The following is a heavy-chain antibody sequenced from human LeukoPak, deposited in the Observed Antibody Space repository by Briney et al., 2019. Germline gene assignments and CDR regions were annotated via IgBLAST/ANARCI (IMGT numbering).Heavy chain of an antibody. CDR2: ISYDGSNK. D-gene: IGHD2-2*01. V-gene: IGHV3-30*04. Sequence: GGSLRLSCAASGFTFNSYAMHWVRQAPGKGLEWVAVISYDGSNKYYADSVKGRFTISRDNSKNTLYLQMNSLRAEDTAVYYCARESCSSTSCYGAGNDAFDIWGQGTMVTVSS. CDR1: GFTFNSYA. CDR3: ARESCSSTSCYGAGNDAFDI. J-gene: IGHJ3*02.